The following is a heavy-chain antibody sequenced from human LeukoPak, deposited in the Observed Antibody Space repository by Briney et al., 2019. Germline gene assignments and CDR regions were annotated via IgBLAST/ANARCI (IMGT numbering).Heavy chain of an antibody. CDR3: ARRCSGSSCYYGDY. CDR2: IWYDGSHK. D-gene: IGHD2-2*01. CDR1: GFTFSRYA. J-gene: IGHJ4*02. Sequence: GGSLRLSCAASGFTFSRYAMHWVRQAPGKGLEWVAVIWYDGSHKSYAESVKGRFTISRDNSNNTLYLQMNSLRADGTAVYYCARRCSGSSCYYGDYWGQGTLVTVSS. V-gene: IGHV3-33*01.